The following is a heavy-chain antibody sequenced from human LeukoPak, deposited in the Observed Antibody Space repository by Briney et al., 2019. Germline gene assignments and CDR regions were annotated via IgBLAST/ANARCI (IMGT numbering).Heavy chain of an antibody. CDR3: ARRRSGSYERWDY. CDR2: INADTGNT. D-gene: IGHD3-10*01. CDR1: GYTFTTYT. J-gene: IGHJ4*02. V-gene: IGHV1-3*01. Sequence: VASVKVSCKASGYTFTTYTMHWVRQAPGQRLEWMGWINADTGNTKCSQKFQGRVTMTRNTSISTAYMELNSLRSEDTAMYYCARRRSGSYERWDYWGQGTLVTVSS.